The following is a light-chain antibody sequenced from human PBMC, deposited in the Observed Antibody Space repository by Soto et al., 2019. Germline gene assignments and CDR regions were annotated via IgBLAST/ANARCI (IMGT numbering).Light chain of an antibody. V-gene: IGKV3-20*01. Sequence: EIVLTQSPGTLSLSPGERATLSCRASQSVSSSYLAWYQQKHGQPPRLLIYGASNRATGIPDRFSGSASGTDFTLTISRLEPEDFAVYYCQQHGSSPVTFGQGTKLEIK. CDR1: QSVSSSY. CDR2: GAS. J-gene: IGKJ2*01. CDR3: QQHGSSPVT.